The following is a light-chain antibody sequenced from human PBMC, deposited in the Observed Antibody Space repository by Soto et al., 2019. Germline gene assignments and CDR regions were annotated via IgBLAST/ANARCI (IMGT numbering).Light chain of an antibody. CDR2: GTS. V-gene: IGKV3-20*01. CDR1: QSVNSRY. Sequence: EIVLTQSPGTLSLSPGERATLSCRASQSVNSRYLAWYQQNPGQAPRLLIYGTSSRATGIPDRFSGSGSGTDFTLTISILEPEDFAVYYCQQYGDSPPTYTFGQGTKVEIK. J-gene: IGKJ2*01. CDR3: QQYGDSPPTYT.